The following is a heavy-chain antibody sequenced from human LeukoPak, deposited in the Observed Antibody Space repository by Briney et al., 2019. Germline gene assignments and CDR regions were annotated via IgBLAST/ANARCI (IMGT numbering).Heavy chain of an antibody. V-gene: IGHV3-30*03. D-gene: IGHD5-12*01. J-gene: IGHJ4*02. CDR1: GFTFSSYA. CDR2: ISYDGSNK. Sequence: GRSPRLSCAASGFTFSSYAMHWVRQAPGKGLEWVAVISYDGSNKYYADSVKGRFIISRDNSKNTLYLQMNSLRAEDTAVYYCASSKGYSGYDWLPYFDYWGQGTLVTVSS. CDR3: ASSKGYSGYDWLPYFDY.